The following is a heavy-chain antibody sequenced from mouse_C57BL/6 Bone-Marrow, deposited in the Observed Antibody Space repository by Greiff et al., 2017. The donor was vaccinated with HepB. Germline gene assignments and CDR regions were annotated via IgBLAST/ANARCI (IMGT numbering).Heavy chain of an antibody. D-gene: IGHD2-1*01. CDR1: GYSFTGYY. CDR2: INPSTGGT. V-gene: IGHV1-42*01. CDR3: ARWGGYGKGFAY. J-gene: IGHJ3*01. Sequence: EVQLQQSGPELVKPGASVKISCKASGYSFTGYYMNWVKQSPEKSLEWIGEINPSTGGTTYNQKFKAKATLTVDKSSSTAYMQLKSLTSEDSAVYYCARWGGYGKGFAYWGQGTLVTVSA.